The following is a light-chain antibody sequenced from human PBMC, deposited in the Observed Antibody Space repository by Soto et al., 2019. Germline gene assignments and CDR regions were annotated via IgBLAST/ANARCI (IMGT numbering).Light chain of an antibody. J-gene: IGLJ1*01. CDR3: CSYAGSPRYV. CDR2: DVS. CDR1: SSDVGGYNY. Sequence: QSALTQPRSVSGSPGQSVTISCTGTSSDVGGYNYVSRYQQHPGKAPKVMIYDVSERPSGVPDRFSGSKSGNTASLTISGLQAEEEADYYCCSYAGSPRYVLGTGTKVTVL. V-gene: IGLV2-11*01.